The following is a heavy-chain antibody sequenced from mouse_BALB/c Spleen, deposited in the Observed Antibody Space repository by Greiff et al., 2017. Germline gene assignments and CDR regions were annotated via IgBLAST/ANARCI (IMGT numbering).Heavy chain of an antibody. CDR1: GYTFSSYW. V-gene: IGHV1-9*01. CDR3: ARSDPHYYAMDY. CDR2: ILPGSGST. Sequence: QVQLQQSGAELMKPGASVKISCKATGYTFSSYWIEWVKQRPGHGLEWIGEILPGSGSTNYNEKFKGKATFTADTSSNTAYIQLSSLTSEDSAVYYCARSDPHYYAMDYWGQGTSVTVSS. J-gene: IGHJ4*01.